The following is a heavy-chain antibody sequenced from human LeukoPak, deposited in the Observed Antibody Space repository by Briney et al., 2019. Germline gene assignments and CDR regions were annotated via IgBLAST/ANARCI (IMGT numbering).Heavy chain of an antibody. D-gene: IGHD5-12*01. Sequence: GGSLRLSCAASGFTFSNYWMTWVREAPGKGLEWVAHINQDGSKEYYMDSVKARFTISRDNAKNSLSLQMNSLRAEDTAVYYCVRDGGVSGYDLLDYWGQGTLVTVSS. CDR3: VRDGGVSGYDLLDY. J-gene: IGHJ4*02. CDR2: INQDGSKE. CDR1: GFTFSNYW. V-gene: IGHV3-7*01.